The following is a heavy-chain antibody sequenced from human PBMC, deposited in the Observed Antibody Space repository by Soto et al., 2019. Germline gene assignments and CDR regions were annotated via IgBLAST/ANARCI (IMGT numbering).Heavy chain of an antibody. CDR3: ARGSVVGSRGFGAVAVYLDY. J-gene: IGHJ4*02. D-gene: IGHD6-19*01. CDR1: GGSFSGYY. V-gene: IGHV4-34*01. CDR2: INHSGST. Sequence: SETLSLTCAVYGGSFSGYYWSWIRQPPGKGLEWIGEINHSGSTNYNPSLKSRVTISVDTSKNQFSLKLSSVTAADTAVYYCARGSVVGSRGFGAVAVYLDYWGQGTLVTVSS.